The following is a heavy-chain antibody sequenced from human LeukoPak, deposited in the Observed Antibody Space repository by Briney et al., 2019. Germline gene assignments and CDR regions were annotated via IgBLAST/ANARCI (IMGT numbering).Heavy chain of an antibody. CDR3: ARAIVATITTANSPTDY. CDR2: ISSNGGST. J-gene: IGHJ4*02. CDR1: GFTFSSYA. D-gene: IGHD5-12*01. V-gene: IGHV3-64*01. Sequence: GGSLRLSCAASGFTFSSYAMPWVRQAPGKGLEYVSAISSNGGSTYYANSVKGRFTISRDNSKNTLYLQMGSLRAEDMAVYYCARAIVATITTANSPTDYWGQGTLVTVSS.